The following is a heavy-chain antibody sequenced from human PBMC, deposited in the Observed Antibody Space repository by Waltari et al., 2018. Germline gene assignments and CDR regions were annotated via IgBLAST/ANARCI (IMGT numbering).Heavy chain of an antibody. CDR1: GGSLSSYY. D-gene: IGHD6-13*01. Sequence: QVQLQESGPGLVKPSETLSLTCTVSGGSLSSYYWSWIRQPPGNGLEWIGYIYYSGSTNYNPSLKSRVTISVDTSKNQFSLKLSSVTAADTAVYYCAKSSYSSSWYWFDPWGQGTLVTVSS. V-gene: IGHV4-59*01. CDR3: AKSSYSSSWYWFDP. J-gene: IGHJ5*02. CDR2: IYYSGST.